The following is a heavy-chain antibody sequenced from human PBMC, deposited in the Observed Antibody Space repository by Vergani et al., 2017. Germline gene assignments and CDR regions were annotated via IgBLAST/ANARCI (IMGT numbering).Heavy chain of an antibody. Sequence: EVQLVQSGAEVKKPGATMKISCKVSGYTFTDHYMHWVKQAPGKGLEWMGLVDPEDGETIYAEKFKGRVTIAADTSTDTAHLELGSLRSEDTAVYYCATPQTVTTGGMEVWGQGTTVFVSS. CDR1: GYTFTDHY. J-gene: IGHJ6*02. V-gene: IGHV1-69-2*01. CDR3: ATPQTVTTGGMEV. CDR2: VDPEDGET. D-gene: IGHD4-17*01.